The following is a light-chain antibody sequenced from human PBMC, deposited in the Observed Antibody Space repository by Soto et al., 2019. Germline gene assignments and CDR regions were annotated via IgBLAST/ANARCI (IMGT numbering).Light chain of an antibody. CDR3: TSYTGSSTHV. J-gene: IGLJ1*01. V-gene: IGLV2-14*01. Sequence: QSALTQPASVSGSPGQSITISCTGTSSDVGGYNYVSWYQQHPGKAPKLMIYDVSNRPSGVSNRFSGYKSGNTASLTISGLQAEDEADYYCTSYTGSSTHVFGTGTKLTVL. CDR2: DVS. CDR1: SSDVGGYNY.